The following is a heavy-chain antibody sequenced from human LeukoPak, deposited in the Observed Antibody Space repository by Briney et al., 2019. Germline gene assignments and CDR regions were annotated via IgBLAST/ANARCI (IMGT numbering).Heavy chain of an antibody. V-gene: IGHV1-2*02. CDR2: INPNSGGT. Sequence: ASVKVSCKASGYTFTGYYMHWVRQAPGQGLEWMGWINPNSGGTNYAQKFQDRVTMTRDTSISTAYMELSRLRSDDTAVYYCASETMVRGVIWPFDYWGQGTLVTVSS. CDR3: ASETMVRGVIWPFDY. CDR1: GYTFTGYY. D-gene: IGHD3-10*01. J-gene: IGHJ4*02.